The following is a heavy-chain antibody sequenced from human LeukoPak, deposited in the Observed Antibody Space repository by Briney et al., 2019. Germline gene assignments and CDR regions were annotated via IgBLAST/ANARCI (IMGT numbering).Heavy chain of an antibody. Sequence: ASVKVSCKASGYHFTAYYVHWVRQAPGQGLEWLGWINPNSGDTYFAQKFQGRVTMTRDTSITTAFMDLSGLRSDDTAVYYCARRLGGTGGDYWGPGTLVTVSS. J-gene: IGHJ4*02. CDR3: ARRLGGTGGDY. V-gene: IGHV1-2*02. CDR2: INPNSGDT. CDR1: GYHFTAYY. D-gene: IGHD1-26*01.